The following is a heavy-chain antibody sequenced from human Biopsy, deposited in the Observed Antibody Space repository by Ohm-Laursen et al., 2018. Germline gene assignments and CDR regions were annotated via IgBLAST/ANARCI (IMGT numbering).Heavy chain of an antibody. CDR1: RDSISNYY. CDR2: IYYTGST. Sequence: SQTLSLTCTVFRDSISNYYWTWIRQSPGQGLDWIGYIYYTGSTNYNPSVKSRVTIPVDTSKNQSSLKLNSVTAADTAVYFCARDSRGGHLNTTLITGKNLDSWGQGILVTVSS. D-gene: IGHD3-16*01. CDR3: ARDSRGGHLNTTLITGKNLDS. J-gene: IGHJ4*02. V-gene: IGHV4-59*01.